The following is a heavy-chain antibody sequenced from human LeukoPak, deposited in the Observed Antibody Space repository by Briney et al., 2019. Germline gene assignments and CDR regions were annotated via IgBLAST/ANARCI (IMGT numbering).Heavy chain of an antibody. Sequence: PSETLSLTCTVSGGSISSSSYYWGWIRQPPGKGLEWIGSIYYSGSTYYNPSLKSRVTISVDTSKNQFSLELSSVTAAGTAVYYCAKQVSRFVATNTYLDHLGQGTLGTVP. CDR3: AKQVSRFVATNTYLDH. D-gene: IGHD5-12*01. J-gene: IGHJ4*02. CDR2: IYYSGST. CDR1: GGSISSSSYY. V-gene: IGHV4-39*01.